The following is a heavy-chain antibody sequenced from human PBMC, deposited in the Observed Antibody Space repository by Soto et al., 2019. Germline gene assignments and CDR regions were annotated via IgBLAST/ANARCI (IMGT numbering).Heavy chain of an antibody. CDR2: IYYSGSA. V-gene: IGHV4-59*01. D-gene: IGHD6-19*01. CDR1: GGTISSYY. Sequence: SETLYLTCTVSGGTISSYYWSWIRQPPGKGLEWIGYIYYSGSANYNPSLKSRVTISVDTSKNQFSLKLSSVTAADTAVYYCARGGLVKGQDYWGQGTLVTVSS. J-gene: IGHJ4*02. CDR3: ARGGLVKGQDY.